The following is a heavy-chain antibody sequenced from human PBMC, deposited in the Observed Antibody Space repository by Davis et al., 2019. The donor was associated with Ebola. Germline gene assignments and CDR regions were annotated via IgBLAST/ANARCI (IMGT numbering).Heavy chain of an antibody. V-gene: IGHV3-23*01. CDR1: GFSFSNYA. CDR2: VTTNADAT. CDR3: AKGVAGSPLGYGMDV. D-gene: IGHD6-19*01. Sequence: GESLKISCAASGFSFSNYAMNWVRQAPGKGLEWVSTVTTNADATFYAVSVKGRFTISRDNAKNSLYLQMNSLRAEDTALYYCAKGVAGSPLGYGMDVWGQGTTVTVSS. J-gene: IGHJ6*02.